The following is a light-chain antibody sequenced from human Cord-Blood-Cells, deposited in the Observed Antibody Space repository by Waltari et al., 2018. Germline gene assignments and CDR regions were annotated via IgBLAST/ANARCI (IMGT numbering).Light chain of an antibody. V-gene: IGLV2-8*01. CDR3: SSYAGSNNLGV. CDR1: SSDVGGFNY. CDR2: EVS. J-gene: IGLJ2*01. Sequence: QSALTQPPSASGSPGQSVTIPCPGPSSDVGGFNYVSWYQQHPGKAPKLMIYEVSKRPSGVPDRFSGSKSGNTASLTVSGLQAEDEADYYCSSYAGSNNLGVFGGGTKLTVL.